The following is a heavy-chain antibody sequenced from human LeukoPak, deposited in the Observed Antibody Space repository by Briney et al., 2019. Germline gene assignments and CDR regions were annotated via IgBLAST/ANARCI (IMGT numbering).Heavy chain of an antibody. V-gene: IGHV1-69*01. CDR1: GGTFSSYA. J-gene: IGHJ6*02. CDR3: ARVDSSGWKFHYYYVMDV. Sequence: GASVKVSCKASGGTFSSYAISWVRQAPGQGLEWMGGIIPIFGTANYAQKFQGRVTITADESTSTAYMELSSLRSEDTAVYYYARVDSSGWKFHYYYVMDVWGQGTTVTVSS. D-gene: IGHD6-19*01. CDR2: IIPIFGTA.